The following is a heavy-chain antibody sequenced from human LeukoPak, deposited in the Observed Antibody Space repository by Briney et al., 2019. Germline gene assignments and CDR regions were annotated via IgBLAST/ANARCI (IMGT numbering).Heavy chain of an antibody. CDR2: IRNTGST. J-gene: IGHJ4*02. Sequence: SETLSLTCTVAGASISSNYWSWIRQSPGKGLEWIGFIRNTGSTSYNPSLESRVTISVDTSKKQFSLKLTSVTAVDTAVYYCVRGGGWLPNWAQGTLVTVSS. D-gene: IGHD5-12*01. CDR1: GASISSNY. CDR3: VRGGGWLPN. V-gene: IGHV4-59*01.